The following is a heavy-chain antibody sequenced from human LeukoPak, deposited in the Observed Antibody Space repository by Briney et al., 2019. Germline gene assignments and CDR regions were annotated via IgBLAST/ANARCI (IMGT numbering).Heavy chain of an antibody. V-gene: IGHV3-48*03. CDR2: ISGSGNTI. D-gene: IGHD1-14*01. CDR1: GFTFSSYE. J-gene: IGHJ6*02. Sequence: GGSLRLSCAASGFTFSSYEMNWVRQAPGRGLEWVSYISGSGNTIYYADSVKGRFTISRDNAKNSLYLQMNSLRAEDTAVYYCARDSYRGSDYYGMDVWGQGTTVTVSS. CDR3: ARDSYRGSDYYGMDV.